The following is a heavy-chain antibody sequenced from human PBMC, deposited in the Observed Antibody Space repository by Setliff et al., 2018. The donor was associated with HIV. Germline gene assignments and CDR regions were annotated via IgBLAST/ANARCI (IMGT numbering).Heavy chain of an antibody. J-gene: IGHJ4*02. V-gene: IGHV3-49*03. D-gene: IGHD2-15*01. Sequence: PGESLKISCTASGFTFGDYAMSWFRQAPGKGLEWVGFIRSKAYGGTTEHAASVKGRFTISRDDSKSIAYLQMNSLKTEDTAVYYCTRGRYCSGGSCYGHFDYWGQGTLVTVSS. CDR2: IRSKAYGGTT. CDR1: GFTFGDYA. CDR3: TRGRYCSGGSCYGHFDY.